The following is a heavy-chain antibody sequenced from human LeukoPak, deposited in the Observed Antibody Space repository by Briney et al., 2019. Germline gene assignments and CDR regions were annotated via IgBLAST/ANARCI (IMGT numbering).Heavy chain of an antibody. CDR1: RFTFSDYS. CDR2: ISSSSSYI. CDR3: ARDLSVAAAVHFDY. J-gene: IGHJ4*02. Sequence: PGGSLRLSCAASRFTFSDYSMNWVRQAPGKGLEWVSAISSSSSYIYYADSVKGRFTISRDNAKNSLYLQMNSLRAEDTAVYYCARDLSVAAAVHFDYWGQGTLVTVSS. D-gene: IGHD6-13*01. V-gene: IGHV3-21*01.